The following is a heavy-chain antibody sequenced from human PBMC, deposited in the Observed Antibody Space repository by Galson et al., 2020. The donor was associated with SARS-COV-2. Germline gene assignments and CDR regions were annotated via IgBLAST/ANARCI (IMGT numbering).Heavy chain of an antibody. CDR2: VSHSGST. V-gene: IGHV4-34*01. J-gene: IGHJ4*02. CDR3: ARGRAHEKAGYDY. D-gene: IGHD3-9*01. Sequence: SETLSLTCAVYSGSFSGYLWSWIRQPPGKGLEWIGEVSHSGSTNYNPSLKSRITISVDTSKNQFSLKLTSVTAADTSMYYCARGRAHEKAGYDYWGQGTLVTVSS. CDR1: SGSFSGYL.